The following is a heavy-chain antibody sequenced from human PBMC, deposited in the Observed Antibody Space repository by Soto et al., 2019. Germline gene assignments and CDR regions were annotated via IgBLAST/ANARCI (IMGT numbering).Heavy chain of an antibody. CDR1: GYPFTGHY. V-gene: IGHV1-2*02. CDR3: ARGGSWYAF. J-gene: IGHJ4*02. Sequence: QVQLVQSGAEVKRPGASVKVSCKASGYPFTGHYIHWLRQAPGQGFEWMGWISNSGGTKDAQNFQGRVTMTRDTSITTAYMELKGLKSDDTAVYYCARGGSWYAFWGQGTLVTVSS. CDR2: ISNSGGT. D-gene: IGHD6-13*01.